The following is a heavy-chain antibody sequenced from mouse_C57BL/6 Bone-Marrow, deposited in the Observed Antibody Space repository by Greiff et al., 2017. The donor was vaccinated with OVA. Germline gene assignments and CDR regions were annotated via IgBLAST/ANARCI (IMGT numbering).Heavy chain of an antibody. J-gene: IGHJ3*01. Sequence: EVQLVESGPGLVKPSQSLSLTCSVTGYSITSGYYWNWIRQFPGNKLEWMGYISYDGSNNYNPSLKNRISITRDTSKNQFFLKLNSVTTEDTATYYCAPYPSWFAYWGQGTLVTVSA. V-gene: IGHV3-6*01. D-gene: IGHD5-1*01. CDR1: GYSITSGYY. CDR3: APYPSWFAY. CDR2: ISYDGSN.